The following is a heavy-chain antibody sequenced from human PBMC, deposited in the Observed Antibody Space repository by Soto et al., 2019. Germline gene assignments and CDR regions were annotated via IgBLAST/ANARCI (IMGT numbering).Heavy chain of an antibody. V-gene: IGHV4-59*08. J-gene: IGHJ4*02. Sequence: SETLSLTCTVSGGSISSYYWSWIRQPPGKGLEWIGYIYYSGSTNYNPSLKSRVTISVDTSKNQFSLKLSSVTAADTAVYYCARHADPEYFDYWGQGTLVTVSS. CDR2: IYYSGST. CDR3: ARHADPEYFDY. CDR1: GGSISSYY.